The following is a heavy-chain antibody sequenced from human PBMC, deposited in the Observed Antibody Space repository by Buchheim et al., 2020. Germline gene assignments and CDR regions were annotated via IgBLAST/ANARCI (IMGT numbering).Heavy chain of an antibody. Sequence: EVQLLESGGALVQPGGSLRLSCAASGFTFSSCAMAWVRQAPGKGLEWVSTLSVSGATNYADSVKGRFTIPKDMSKNTLYLQMNSLRAEDTALYHCAKEPVVLARGLEDWGQGTL. V-gene: IGHV3-23*01. CDR3: AKEPVVLARGLED. CDR1: GFTFSSCA. J-gene: IGHJ4*02. CDR2: LSVSGAT. D-gene: IGHD4-23*01.